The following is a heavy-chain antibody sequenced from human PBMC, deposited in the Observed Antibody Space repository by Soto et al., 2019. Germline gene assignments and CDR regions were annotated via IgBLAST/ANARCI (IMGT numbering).Heavy chain of an antibody. Sequence: EVQLVESGGGLVQPGRSLRLSCAASGFTFDDYAMHWVRQAPGKGLEWVSGISWNSGSIGYADSVKGRFTISRDNAKNSLYLQMNSLRAEDTALYYCAKAALSPDLYCSSTSCSANYYGMDVWGQGTTVTVSS. CDR1: GFTFDDYA. J-gene: IGHJ6*02. CDR2: ISWNSGSI. D-gene: IGHD2-2*01. V-gene: IGHV3-9*01. CDR3: AKAALSPDLYCSSTSCSANYYGMDV.